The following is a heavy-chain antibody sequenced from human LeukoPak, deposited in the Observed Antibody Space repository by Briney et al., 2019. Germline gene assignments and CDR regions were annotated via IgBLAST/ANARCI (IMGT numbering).Heavy chain of an antibody. D-gene: IGHD4-11*01. CDR1: GFTFSTYS. Sequence: PGGSLRLSCAASGFTFSTYSMTWVRQAPGKGLEWVSYISSSSSTIYYGGSVTGRFTVSRDNAKNSLYLQMNSLRAEDTAVYFCARDSYSKNDYWGQGTLVTVSS. CDR3: ARDSYSKNDY. J-gene: IGHJ4*02. CDR2: ISSSSSTI. V-gene: IGHV3-48*01.